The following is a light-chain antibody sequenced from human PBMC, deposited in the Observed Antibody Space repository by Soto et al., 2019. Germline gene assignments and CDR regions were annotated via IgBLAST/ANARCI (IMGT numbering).Light chain of an antibody. Sequence: QSVLTQPPSASGTPGQRVTISCSGSSSNIGVNSVTWYQHLPGTAPKLLIYSNNQRPSGVPDRFSGSRSGTSASLAISGLQSEDEADYYCAVWDDSLNGWVFGGGTK. CDR1: SSNIGVNS. J-gene: IGLJ3*02. CDR3: AVWDDSLNGWV. V-gene: IGLV1-44*01. CDR2: SNN.